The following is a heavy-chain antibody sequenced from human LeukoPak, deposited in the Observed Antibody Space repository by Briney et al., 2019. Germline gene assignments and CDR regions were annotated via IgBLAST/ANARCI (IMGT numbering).Heavy chain of an antibody. J-gene: IGHJ2*01. D-gene: IGHD2-2*01. CDR2: IYYSGST. V-gene: IGHV4-59*08. CDR3: ARHPNLGYCSSTSCYARSYWYFDL. Sequence: PSETLSLTRTVSGGSISSYYWSWIRQPPGKGLEWIGYIYYSGSTNYNPSLKSRVTISVDTSKNQFSLKLSPVTAADTAVYYCARHPNLGYCSSTSCYARSYWYFDLWGRGTLVTVSS. CDR1: GGSISSYY.